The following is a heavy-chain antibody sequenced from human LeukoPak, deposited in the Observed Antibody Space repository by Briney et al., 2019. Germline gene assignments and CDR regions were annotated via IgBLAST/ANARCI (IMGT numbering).Heavy chain of an antibody. V-gene: IGHV4-61*02. CDR2: IYTSGST. J-gene: IGHJ5*02. Sequence: PSETLSLTCTVSGGSISSGSYYWSWIRQPAGKGLGWIGRIYTSGSTNYNPSLKSRVTISVDTSKNQFSLKLSSVTAADTAVYYCARDLLSGIPGWFDPWGQGTLVTVSS. D-gene: IGHD6-13*01. CDR1: GGSISSGSYY. CDR3: ARDLLSGIPGWFDP.